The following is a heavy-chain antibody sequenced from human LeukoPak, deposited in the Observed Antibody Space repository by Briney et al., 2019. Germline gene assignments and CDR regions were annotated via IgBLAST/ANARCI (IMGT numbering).Heavy chain of an antibody. CDR3: ARSYCSSTTCYPHFDY. CDR2: IYYSGNT. D-gene: IGHD2-2*01. V-gene: IGHV4-59*08. J-gene: IGHJ4*02. Sequence: SETLSLTCTVSGGSISTYYWSWVRQPPGKGLEWIGYIYYSGNTNYNPSLKSRVTRSVDTSKNQFSLNLNSVTAADTAVHYCARSYCSSTTCYPHFDYWGQGALVTVSS. CDR1: GGSISTYY.